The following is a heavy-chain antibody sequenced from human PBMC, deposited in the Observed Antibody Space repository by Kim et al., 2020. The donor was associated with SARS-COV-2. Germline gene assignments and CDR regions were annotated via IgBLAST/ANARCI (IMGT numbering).Heavy chain of an antibody. CDR3: ARFHGRTYYYDSSGYFDAFDI. D-gene: IGHD3-22*01. CDR1: GYSISSGYY. CDR2: IYHSGST. J-gene: IGHJ3*02. Sequence: SETLSLTCTVSGYSISSGYYWGWIRQPPGKGLEWIGSIYHSGSTYYNPSLKSRVTISVDTSKNQFSLKLSSVTAADTAVYYCARFHGRTYYYDSSGYFDAFDIWGQGTMVTVSS. V-gene: IGHV4-38-2*02.